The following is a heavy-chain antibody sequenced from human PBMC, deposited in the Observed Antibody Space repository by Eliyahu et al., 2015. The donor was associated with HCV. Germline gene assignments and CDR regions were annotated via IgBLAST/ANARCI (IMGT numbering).Heavy chain of an antibody. J-gene: IGHJ4*02. D-gene: IGHD6-25*01. V-gene: IGHV5-51*01. Sequence: EVQLXQSGAEVKKPGESLKIXXKGXGYSXTSYWIGWVRQMPGKGLEWMGIIYPGDSDTRYSPSFQGQVTISADKSISTAYLQWSSLKASDTAMYYCARPLHSLLSSSAGYWGQGTLVTVSX. CDR2: IYPGDSDT. CDR1: GYSXTSYW. CDR3: ARPLHSLLSSSAGY.